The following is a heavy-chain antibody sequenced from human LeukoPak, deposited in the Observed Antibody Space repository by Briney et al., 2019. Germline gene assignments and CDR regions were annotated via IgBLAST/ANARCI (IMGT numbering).Heavy chain of an antibody. CDR3: AVFYDSYGYTSRGAFDV. CDR2: IYRGDST. V-gene: IGHV3-53*04. D-gene: IGHD3-22*01. J-gene: IGHJ3*01. Sequence: PGGSLRLSCEASGFSFTNTWMSWVRQAPGKGLEWVSVIYRGDSTYYADSVKGRFTISRHNSENSLYLQMNSLRVEDTAVYYCAVFYDSYGYTSRGAFDVWGHGTMVTVSS. CDR1: GFSFTNTW.